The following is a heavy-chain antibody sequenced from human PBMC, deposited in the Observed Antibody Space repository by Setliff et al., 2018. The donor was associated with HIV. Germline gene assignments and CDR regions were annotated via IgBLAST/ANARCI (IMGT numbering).Heavy chain of an antibody. D-gene: IGHD2-2*03. V-gene: IGHV4-39*06. CDR2: ITPSGRI. J-gene: IGHJ4*02. CDR3: ASSVGFRDF. Sequence: PSETLSLTCTVSGGSISSDDYYWTWIRQSPGKGLEWIGEITPSGRINYKPSLKSRLTLSLESSKNQLLLKLISVTAADSGVYYCASSVGFRDFWGQGTLVTVSS. CDR1: GGSISSDDYY.